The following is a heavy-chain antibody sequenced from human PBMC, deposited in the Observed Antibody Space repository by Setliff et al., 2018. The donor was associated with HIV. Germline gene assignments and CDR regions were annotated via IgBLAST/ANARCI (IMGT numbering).Heavy chain of an antibody. CDR3: ARVGYGDYGDAFDI. V-gene: IGHV4-61*09. CDR1: GGSISSGSYY. CDR2: IYTSGST. Sequence: SETLSLTCTVSGGSISSGSYYWSWVRQPAGKGLEWIGHIYTSGSTNYNPSLKSRVTISVDTSKNQFSLKLSSVTAADTAVYYCARVGYGDYGDAFDIWGQGTMVTVSS. J-gene: IGHJ3*02. D-gene: IGHD4-17*01.